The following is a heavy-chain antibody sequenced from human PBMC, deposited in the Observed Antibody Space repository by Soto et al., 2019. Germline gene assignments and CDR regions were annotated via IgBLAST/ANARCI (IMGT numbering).Heavy chain of an antibody. CDR1: GGTFSSYA. CDR3: ARGNYAYRSRRGFDY. D-gene: IGHD6-13*01. Sequence: GASVKVSCKASGGTFSSYAISWVRQAPGQGLEWMGGIIPIFGTANYAQKFQGRVTITADESTSTAYMELSSLRSEDTAVYYCARGNYAYRSRRGFDYWGQGTLVTVSS. J-gene: IGHJ4*02. V-gene: IGHV1-69*13. CDR2: IIPIFGTA.